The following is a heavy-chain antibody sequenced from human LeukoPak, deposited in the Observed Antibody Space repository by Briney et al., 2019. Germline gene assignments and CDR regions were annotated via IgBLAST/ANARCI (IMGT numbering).Heavy chain of an antibody. D-gene: IGHD4-11*01. V-gene: IGHV1-24*01. J-gene: IGHJ6*02. Sequence: ASVKVSCKVSGYTLTELSMHWVRQAPGKGLGWMGGFVPEDGETIYAQKFQGRVTMTEDTSTDTAYMELSSLRSEDTAAYYCATETSTTVTTNLYYGMDVWGQGTTVTVSS. CDR1: GYTLTELS. CDR2: FVPEDGET. CDR3: ATETSTTVTTNLYYGMDV.